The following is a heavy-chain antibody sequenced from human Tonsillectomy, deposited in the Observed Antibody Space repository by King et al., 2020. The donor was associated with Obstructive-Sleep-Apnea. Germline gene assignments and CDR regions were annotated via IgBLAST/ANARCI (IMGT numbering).Heavy chain of an antibody. CDR3: ARGDYGDLDY. CDR1: GYTFSIYY. Sequence: VQLVESGAEVKKPGASVKVSCKTSGYTFSIYYIHWVRQAPGQGLEWMGHINPNNDGTKYAQKFQGRVTMTRDMSINTAYMELNRLRSDDTAVYYCARGDYGDLDYWGQGTLVTVSS. J-gene: IGHJ4*02. CDR2: INPNNDGT. V-gene: IGHV1-2*06. D-gene: IGHD4-17*01.